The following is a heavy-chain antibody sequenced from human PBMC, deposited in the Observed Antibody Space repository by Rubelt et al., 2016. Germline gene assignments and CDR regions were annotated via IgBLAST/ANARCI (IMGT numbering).Heavy chain of an antibody. D-gene: IGHD4-17*01. V-gene: IGHV4-59*08. Sequence: QVQLQESGPGLVKPSETLSLTCTVSGGSISSYYWSWIRQPPGKGLEWIGYIYYSGSTNYNPSLKSWVTISVDTSKNQFSLKLGSVTAADTAVYYCATSYYGDYFYFDYWGQGTLVTVS. J-gene: IGHJ4*02. CDR3: ATSYYGDYFYFDY. CDR1: GGSISSYY. CDR2: IYYSGST.